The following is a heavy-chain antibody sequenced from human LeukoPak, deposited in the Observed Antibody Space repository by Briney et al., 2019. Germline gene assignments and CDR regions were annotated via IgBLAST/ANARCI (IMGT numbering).Heavy chain of an antibody. Sequence: SETLSLTCTVSGGSISSYYWSWIRQPPGGGLEWIEYIYYSGSTNYNPSLKSRVTISVDTSKNQFSLKLSSVTAADTAAYYCASHPGRDSNSKRTWYFDLWGRGTLVTVSS. CDR3: ASHPGRDSNSKRTWYFDL. D-gene: IGHD4-11*01. CDR1: GGSISSYY. V-gene: IGHV4-59*01. CDR2: IYYSGST. J-gene: IGHJ2*01.